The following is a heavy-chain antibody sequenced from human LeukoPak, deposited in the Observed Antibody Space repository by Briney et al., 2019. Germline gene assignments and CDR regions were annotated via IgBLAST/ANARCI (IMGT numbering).Heavy chain of an antibody. CDR3: AKIDLTTANFDY. CDR2: ISGSGSSST. D-gene: IGHD4-11*01. Sequence: HPGGSLRLSCAASGFTFSSYTMNWVRQAPGKGLEWVSSISGSGSSSTYYADSVKGRFTISRDNSKNTLYLQMNSLRAEDTAVYYCAKIDLTTANFDYWGQGTLVTVSS. CDR1: GFTFSSYT. V-gene: IGHV3-23*01. J-gene: IGHJ4*02.